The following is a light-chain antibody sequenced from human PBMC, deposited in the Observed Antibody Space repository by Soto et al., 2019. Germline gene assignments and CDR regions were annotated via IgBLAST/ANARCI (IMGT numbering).Light chain of an antibody. CDR3: QQYYSYWT. Sequence: DIRMTQSPASLSASVGDRVTVTCRASQSVSNWLAWYQQKSGKAPKLLIYDASSLQSGVPSRFSGSGSGTEFALTISSLQPDDFATYYCQQYYSYWTFGQGTKV. J-gene: IGKJ1*01. V-gene: IGKV1-5*01. CDR2: DAS. CDR1: QSVSNW.